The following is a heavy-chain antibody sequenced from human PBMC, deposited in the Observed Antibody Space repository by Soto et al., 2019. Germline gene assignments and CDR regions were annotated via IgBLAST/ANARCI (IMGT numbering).Heavy chain of an antibody. V-gene: IGHV5-51*01. Sequence: PGESLKISCKGSGYSFFSHWIGWVRQMPGKGLEWVVIIYPADSETRYSLSFQGQVTISVDKSINTAYLQWSSLKASDTAMYYCARRPWLSGYYDYWGQGTLVTVSS. CDR2: IYPADSET. J-gene: IGHJ4*02. D-gene: IGHD3-22*01. CDR1: GYSFFSHW. CDR3: ARRPWLSGYYDY.